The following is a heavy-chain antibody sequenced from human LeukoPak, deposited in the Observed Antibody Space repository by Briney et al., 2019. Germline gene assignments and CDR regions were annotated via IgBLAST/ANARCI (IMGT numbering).Heavy chain of an antibody. CDR1: GGSISSSNW. Sequence: SETLSLTCAVSGGSISSSNWWSWVRQPPGKGLEWIGEIYHSGSCNYNPSLKSRVTIDKSKNQFSLRLSSVTAADTAVYYCARLSWAYSSGWYLDYWGQGTLVTVSS. V-gene: IGHV4-4*02. J-gene: IGHJ4*02. CDR3: ARLSWAYSSGWYLDY. D-gene: IGHD6-19*01. CDR2: IYHSGSC.